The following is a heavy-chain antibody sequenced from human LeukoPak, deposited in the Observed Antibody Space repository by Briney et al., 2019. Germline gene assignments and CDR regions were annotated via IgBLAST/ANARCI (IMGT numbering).Heavy chain of an antibody. J-gene: IGHJ3*01. CDR1: GFNFADSA. V-gene: IGHV3-23*01. Sequence: PGGSLRLSCAASGFNFADSAMSWVRQTPRKGLEWVSLISFNGRNTDYGDSLKGRFTLYRDNSKDTVYLQMNSLRAEDTAIFYCARDIELSTWGPGTTVTVSS. CDR2: ISFNGRNT. D-gene: IGHD5-12*01. CDR3: ARDIELST.